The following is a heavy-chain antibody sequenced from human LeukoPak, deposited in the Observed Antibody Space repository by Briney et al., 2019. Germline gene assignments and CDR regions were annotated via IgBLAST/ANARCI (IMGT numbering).Heavy chain of an antibody. J-gene: IGHJ4*02. V-gene: IGHV5-51*01. CDR3: ARQLRGGVLMVYAPPDY. CDR2: IYPGDSDT. CDR1: GYSFTSYW. Sequence: GESLKISCKGSGYSFTSYWIGWVRQMPGKGLEWMGIIYPGDSDTRYSPSFQGQVTISADKSISTAYLQWSSLKASDTAMYYCARQLRGGVLMVYAPPDYWGQGTLVTVSS. D-gene: IGHD2-8*01.